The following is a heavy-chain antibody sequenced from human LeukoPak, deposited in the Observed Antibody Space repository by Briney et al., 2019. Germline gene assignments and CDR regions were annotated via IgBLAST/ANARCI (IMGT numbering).Heavy chain of an antibody. CDR1: GFTFDDYA. Sequence: GGSLRLSCAASGFTFDDYAMHWVRQAPGKGLEWVSLISGDGGSTYYADSVKGRFTISRDNSKNSLYLQMNSLRTEDTALYYCAEDRNGSYDIWGQGTMVTVSS. J-gene: IGHJ3*02. CDR2: ISGDGGST. V-gene: IGHV3-43*02. D-gene: IGHD1-26*01. CDR3: AEDRNGSYDI.